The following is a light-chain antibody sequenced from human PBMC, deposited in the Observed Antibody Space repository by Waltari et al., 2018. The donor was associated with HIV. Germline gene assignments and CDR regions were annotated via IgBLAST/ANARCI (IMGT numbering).Light chain of an antibody. CDR3: QQYYSAPYT. CDR1: RNLLNSSNNKSY. CDR2: WAS. J-gene: IGKJ2*01. V-gene: IGKV4-1*01. Sequence: DVVLTQSPDSLAVSVGERATLNCKSSRNLLNSSNNKSYLAWYQQKPGQRPKLLIYWASTRESGVPDRFSGSGSGTDFTLTISSLQAEDVAVYYCQQYYSAPYTFGQGTKLEIK.